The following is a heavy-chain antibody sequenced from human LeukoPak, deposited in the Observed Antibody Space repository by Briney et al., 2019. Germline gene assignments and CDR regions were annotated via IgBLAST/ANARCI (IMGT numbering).Heavy chain of an antibody. V-gene: IGHV3-53*05. CDR3: AKSAYTSSWSYFDL. CDR2: LYVAGST. D-gene: IGHD2-2*01. Sequence: GGSLGLSCAASGLTVSSNYMSWVRQAPGKGLEWVSMLYVAGSTYYAESVKGRFIISRDNSQNTLYLQMNSLTAEDTAVYYCAKSAYTSSWSYFDLWGQGTLVTVSS. J-gene: IGHJ4*02. CDR1: GLTVSSNY.